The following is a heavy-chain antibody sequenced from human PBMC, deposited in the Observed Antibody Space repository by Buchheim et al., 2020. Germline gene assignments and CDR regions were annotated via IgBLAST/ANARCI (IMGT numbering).Heavy chain of an antibody. D-gene: IGHD6-19*01. CDR3: ARDGSVAVAGPDAHFDY. CDR2: INPSGGST. V-gene: IGHV1-46*01. Sequence: QVQLVQSGAEVKKPGASVKVSCKASGYTFTSYYMHWVRQAPGQGLEWMGIINPSGGSTSYAQKFQGRVTMTRETSTSTVYMELSSLRSEDTAVYYCARDGSVAVAGPDAHFDYWGQGTL. J-gene: IGHJ4*02. CDR1: GYTFTSYY.